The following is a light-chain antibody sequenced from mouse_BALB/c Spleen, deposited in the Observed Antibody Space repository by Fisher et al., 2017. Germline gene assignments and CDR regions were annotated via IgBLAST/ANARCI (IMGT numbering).Light chain of an antibody. J-gene: IGKJ1*01. CDR3: QQWSSNPWT. V-gene: IGKV4-79*01. CDR2: STS. Sequence: IVLTQTPAIMSASPGEKVTITCSVSSSISSSYLHWYQQKPGSSPKLWIYSTSNLASGVPARFSGSGSGTSYSLTISSMEAEDAATYYCQQWSSNPWTFGGGTKLEIK. CDR1: SSISSSY.